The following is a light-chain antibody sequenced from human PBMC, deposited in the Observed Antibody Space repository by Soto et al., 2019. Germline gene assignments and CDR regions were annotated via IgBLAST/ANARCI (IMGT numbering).Light chain of an antibody. CDR3: QQYGSSRWT. J-gene: IGKJ1*01. CDR1: HSVSSTY. Sequence: EIVLTQSPDTLSLFPGERATLSCRASHSVSSTYLAWYQQKPGQSPRPLISAASSRATGTPDRFSGSGSGTDFTLTISRLEPEDFAVYYCQQYGSSRWTFVQGTKVEIK. CDR2: AAS. V-gene: IGKV3-20*01.